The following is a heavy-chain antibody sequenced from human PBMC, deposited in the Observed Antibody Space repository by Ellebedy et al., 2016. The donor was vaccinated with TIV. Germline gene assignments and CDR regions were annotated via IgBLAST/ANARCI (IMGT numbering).Heavy chain of an antibody. CDR2: IYFRGST. CDR1: DGSLSGYY. Sequence: GSLRLXXSVSDGSLSGYYWDWIRQPPGKGLEWIGSIYFRGSTYYNPSLKSRVTISVDTSKNQFFLKLTSVTAADTAVYYCARGTGWLFDSWGQGTLVTVSS. J-gene: IGHJ5*01. D-gene: IGHD5-12*01. CDR3: ARGTGWLFDS. V-gene: IGHV4-39*07.